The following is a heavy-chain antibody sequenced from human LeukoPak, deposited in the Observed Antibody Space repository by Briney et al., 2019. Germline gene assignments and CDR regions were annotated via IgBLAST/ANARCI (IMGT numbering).Heavy chain of an antibody. V-gene: IGHV3-30*04. Sequence: GGSLRLSCAASGFTFSSYAMHWVRQAPGKGLEWVAVISYDGSNKYYADSVKGRFTISRDNSKNTLYLQMNSLRAEDTAVYYCAKVMLGSSGWYGYDAFDIWGQGTMVTVSS. CDR1: GFTFSSYA. D-gene: IGHD6-19*01. CDR2: ISYDGSNK. CDR3: AKVMLGSSGWYGYDAFDI. J-gene: IGHJ3*02.